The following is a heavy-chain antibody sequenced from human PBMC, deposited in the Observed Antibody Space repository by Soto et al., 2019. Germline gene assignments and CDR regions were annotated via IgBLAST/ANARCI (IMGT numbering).Heavy chain of an antibody. V-gene: IGHV3-66*04. J-gene: IGHJ4*02. CDR1: GFTVSSNY. CDR2: IYSGGSA. CDR3: ARHGYSYGGGYFDY. Sequence: GVSLRLSWAASGFTVSSNYMSWVRQAPGKGLEWVSVIYSGGSAYYADSVKGRFTISRDNSKNTLYLQMNSLRAEDTAVYYCARHGYSYGGGYFDYWGQGTLVTVSS. D-gene: IGHD5-18*01.